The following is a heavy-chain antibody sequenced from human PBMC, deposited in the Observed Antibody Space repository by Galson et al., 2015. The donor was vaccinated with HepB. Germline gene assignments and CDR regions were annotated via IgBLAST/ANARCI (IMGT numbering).Heavy chain of an antibody. D-gene: IGHD5-12*01. Sequence: SVKVSCKASGYTFTSYGISWVRQAPGQGLEWMGWISAYNGNTNYAQKLQGRVTMTTDTSTSTAYMELRSLRSDDTAVYHCARGFKRRYSGYESRHFDYWGQGTLVTVSS. CDR2: ISAYNGNT. CDR3: ARGFKRRYSGYESRHFDY. V-gene: IGHV1-18*04. J-gene: IGHJ4*02. CDR1: GYTFTSYG.